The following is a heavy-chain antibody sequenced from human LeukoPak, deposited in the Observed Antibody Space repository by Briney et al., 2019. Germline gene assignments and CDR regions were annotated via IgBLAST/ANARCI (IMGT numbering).Heavy chain of an antibody. CDR1: GFTFSDYY. V-gene: IGHV3-11*01. Sequence: GGSLRLSCAASGFTFSDYYMSWIRQAPGKGLECVSYISSSGSTIYYADSAKGRFTIPRDNAKNSLYLQMNSLRAEDTAVYYCAREVRRRIAAAGSPWFDPWGQGTLVTVSS. J-gene: IGHJ5*02. CDR2: ISSSGSTI. D-gene: IGHD6-13*01. CDR3: AREVRRRIAAAGSPWFDP.